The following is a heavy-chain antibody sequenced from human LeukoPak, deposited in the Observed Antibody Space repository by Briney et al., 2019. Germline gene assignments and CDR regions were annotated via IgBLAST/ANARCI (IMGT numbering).Heavy chain of an antibody. Sequence: GGSLRLSCAASRFTFSRYVMSWLPQAPGNGLQWVSPFSVSGGSTYYADSVKGRFTISRDNSKNALYLQMNSLRAEDTAVYYCAKYCSGGSCYGPEYFQHWGQGTLVTVSS. CDR2: FSVSGGST. CDR3: AKYCSGGSCYGPEYFQH. CDR1: RFTFSRYV. J-gene: IGHJ1*01. D-gene: IGHD2-15*01. V-gene: IGHV3-23*01.